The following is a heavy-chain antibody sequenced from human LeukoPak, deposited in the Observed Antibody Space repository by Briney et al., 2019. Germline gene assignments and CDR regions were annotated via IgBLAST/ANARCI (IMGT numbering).Heavy chain of an antibody. V-gene: IGHV4-59*01. CDR3: ARGLGSGYYSFDI. CDR2: IYYSGST. Sequence: SETLSLTCTVSGGSISSYYWSWIRQPPGKGLEWIGYIYYSGSTNYNPSLKSRVTISVDTSKNQFSLKLSSVTAADTAVYYCARGLGSGYYSFDIWGQGTMVTVSS. D-gene: IGHD3-22*01. CDR1: GGSISSYY. J-gene: IGHJ3*02.